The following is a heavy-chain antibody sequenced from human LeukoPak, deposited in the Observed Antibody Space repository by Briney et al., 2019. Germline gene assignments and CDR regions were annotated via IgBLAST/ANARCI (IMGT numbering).Heavy chain of an antibody. CDR1: GFTFSSYT. Sequence: PGGSLRLSCAASGFTFSSYTMNWVRQAPGKGLEWVSSISSSSSYIYYADSVKGRFTISRDNAKNSLYLQMNSLRAEDTAVYFCARDPFDYIVATINDYWGQGTLVTVSS. D-gene: IGHD5-12*01. CDR3: ARDPFDYIVATINDY. J-gene: IGHJ4*02. CDR2: ISSSSSYI. V-gene: IGHV3-21*01.